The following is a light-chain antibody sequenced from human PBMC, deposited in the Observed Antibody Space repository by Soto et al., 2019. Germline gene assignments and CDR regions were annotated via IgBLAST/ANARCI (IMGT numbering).Light chain of an antibody. CDR1: SGIIASNY. CDR3: QSYDSSIVV. J-gene: IGLJ2*01. CDR2: EDY. V-gene: IGLV6-57*03. Sequence: NFMLTQPHSVSESPGKTVTISCTRSSGIIASNYVQWYQQRPGSAPTTVIFEDYQRPSGVPDRYFGSIDISSNSASLTISGLKTEDEADYYCQSYDSSIVVFGGGTQLTVL.